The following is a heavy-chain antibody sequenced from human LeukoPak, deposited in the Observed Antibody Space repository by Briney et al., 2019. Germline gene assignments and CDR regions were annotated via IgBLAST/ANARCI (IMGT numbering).Heavy chain of an antibody. V-gene: IGHV3-23*01. Sequence: PGGSLRLSCAASGFTFSSYAMSWVRQAPGKGLEWVSAISGSGGSTYYADSVKGRFTISRDNSKNTLYLQMNSLRAEDTAVYYCAISLGYSYGSGAFDIWGQGTMVTVSS. CDR3: AISLGYSYGSGAFDI. CDR1: GFTFSSYA. CDR2: ISGSGGST. D-gene: IGHD5-18*01. J-gene: IGHJ3*02.